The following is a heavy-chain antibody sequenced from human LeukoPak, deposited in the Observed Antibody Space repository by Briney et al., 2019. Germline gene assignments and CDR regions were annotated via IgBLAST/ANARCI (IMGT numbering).Heavy chain of an antibody. D-gene: IGHD7-27*01. J-gene: IGHJ4*02. CDR2: ISNSGNTI. CDR1: GFTFSDYY. V-gene: IGHV3-11*01. Sequence: GGSLRLSCAASGFTFSDYYISRIRQAPGKGLEWISYISNSGNTIYYADSVKGRFTISRDNAKNSVYLQMNSLRVEDTALYYCARSSWADFWGQGTLVTVSS. CDR3: ARSSWADF.